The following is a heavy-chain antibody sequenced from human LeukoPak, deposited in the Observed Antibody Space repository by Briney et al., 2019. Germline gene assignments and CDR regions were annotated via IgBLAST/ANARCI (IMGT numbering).Heavy chain of an antibody. V-gene: IGHV4-59*01. Sequence: SETLSLTCTVSGVGDSITDSWWTWMRQPPGKGLEWIGYVHFSGTIYYNPSLSSRITISIDTSKKQFFLKLDSVTAADTAVYFCARRPYSIPGFFDVWGRGTQVTVSS. D-gene: IGHD2-15*01. CDR1: GVGDSITDSW. CDR3: ARRPYSIPGFFDV. CDR2: VHFSGTI. J-gene: IGHJ2*01.